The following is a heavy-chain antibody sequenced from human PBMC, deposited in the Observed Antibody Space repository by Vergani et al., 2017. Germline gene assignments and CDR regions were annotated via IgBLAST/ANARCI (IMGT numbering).Heavy chain of an antibody. Sequence: QVQLQESGPGLVKPSETLSLTCTVSGGSVSSGSYYWSWIRQPPGKGLEWIGYIYYSGSTNYNPSLKSRVTISVDTSKNQFSLKLSSVTAADTAVYYCARSPVGGYDPDGYWGQGTLVTVSS. V-gene: IGHV4-61*01. CDR1: GGSVSSGSYY. CDR2: IYYSGST. D-gene: IGHD5-12*01. CDR3: ARSPVGGYDPDGY. J-gene: IGHJ4*02.